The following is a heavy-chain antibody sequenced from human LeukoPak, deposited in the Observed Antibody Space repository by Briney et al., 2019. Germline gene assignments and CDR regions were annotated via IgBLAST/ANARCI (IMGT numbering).Heavy chain of an antibody. CDR2: ITGSGDTI. CDR1: GFTFTTNW. D-gene: IGHD2/OR15-2a*01. V-gene: IGHV3-48*04. CDR3: ARERTTIVSGTTIGAY. J-gene: IGHJ4*02. Sequence: GGSLRLSCAASGFTFTTNWMTWVRQAPGKGLEWISYITGSGDTIYYADSVKGRFTISRDNAKNSLFLQMNSLTADDTAVYYCARERTTIVSGTTIGAYWGQGTLVTVSS.